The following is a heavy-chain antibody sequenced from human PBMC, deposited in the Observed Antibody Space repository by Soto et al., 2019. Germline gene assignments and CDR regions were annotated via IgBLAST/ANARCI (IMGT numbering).Heavy chain of an antibody. J-gene: IGHJ5*02. CDR1: GYSFTSYW. Sequence: GESLKISCKGSGYSFTSYWISWVRQMPGKGLEWMGRIDPSDSYTNYSPSFQGHVTISADKSISTAYLQWSSLKASDTAMYYCARHSLQCSSSSGSLNWFDPWGQGTLVTVSS. CDR2: IDPSDSYT. D-gene: IGHD6-13*01. CDR3: ARHSLQCSSSSGSLNWFDP. V-gene: IGHV5-10-1*01.